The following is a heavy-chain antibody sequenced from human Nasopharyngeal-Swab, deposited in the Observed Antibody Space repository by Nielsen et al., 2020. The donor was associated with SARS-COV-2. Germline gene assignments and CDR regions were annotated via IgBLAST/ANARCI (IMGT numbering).Heavy chain of an antibody. V-gene: IGHV1-69*04. CDR3: ARVKLRLGELSLASKAFYYYYGMDV. J-gene: IGHJ6*02. CDR1: GGTFSSYA. D-gene: IGHD3-16*02. Sequence: SVKVSCKASGGTFSSYAISWVRQAPGQGLAWMGRIIPILGIANYAQKFQGRVTITADKSTSTAYMELSSLRSEDTAVYYCARVKLRLGELSLASKAFYYYYGMDVWGQGTTVTVSS. CDR2: IIPILGIA.